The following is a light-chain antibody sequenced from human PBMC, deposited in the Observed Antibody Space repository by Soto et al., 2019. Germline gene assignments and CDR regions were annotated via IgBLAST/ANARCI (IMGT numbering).Light chain of an antibody. Sequence: EIVLTQSPATLSLSPGERATLSCRASQSVSSYLAWYQQKPGQAPRLLIYDASNRATGIPARFSGSGSGTHFHLPISSLEPEDFAVYYCQQRSNWPPYTFGQGTKLEIK. CDR3: QQRSNWPPYT. CDR2: DAS. V-gene: IGKV3-11*01. CDR1: QSVSSY. J-gene: IGKJ2*01.